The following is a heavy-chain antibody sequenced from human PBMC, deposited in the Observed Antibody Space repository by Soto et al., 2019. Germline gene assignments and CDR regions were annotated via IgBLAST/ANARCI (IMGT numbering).Heavy chain of an antibody. D-gene: IGHD3-22*01. CDR2: IKHDGSDK. CDR1: GFTFDLYW. CDR3: ARDDFYDSSANDAFDF. V-gene: IGHV3-7*05. J-gene: IGHJ3*01. Sequence: EVQLVQSGGGLVQPGGSLRLSCAASGFTFDLYWMSWVRQAPGRGLEWVANIKHDGSDKYYVDSVKGRFTIYRDNAKSSMYLQMNRLRAEDTAVYYCARDDFYDSSANDAFDFWGQGTLVSVSS.